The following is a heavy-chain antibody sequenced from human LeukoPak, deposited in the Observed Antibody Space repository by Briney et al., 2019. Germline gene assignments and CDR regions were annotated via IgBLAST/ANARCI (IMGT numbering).Heavy chain of an antibody. Sequence: GGSLRLSCAASGFTFSSYWMSWVRQAPGKGLEWVANIKQDGSEKYYVDSVKGRFTISRENAKTSLYLQMNSLSAEDTAVYYCARGYGSGSYFSSGVDYWGQGTLVTVSS. J-gene: IGHJ4*02. CDR3: ARGYGSGSYFSSGVDY. CDR2: IKQDGSEK. CDR1: GFTFSSYW. D-gene: IGHD3-10*01. V-gene: IGHV3-7*03.